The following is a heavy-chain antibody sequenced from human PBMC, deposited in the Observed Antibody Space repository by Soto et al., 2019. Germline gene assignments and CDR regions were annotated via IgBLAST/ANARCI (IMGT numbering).Heavy chain of an antibody. V-gene: IGHV3-30-3*01. CDR3: ARAKRSDYYDSSGYYPDAFDI. CDR1: GFTFSSYA. J-gene: IGHJ3*02. Sequence: QVQLVESGGGVVQPGRSLRLSCAASGFTFSSYAMHWVRQAPGKGLEWVAVISYDGSNKYYADSVKGRFTISRDNSKNTLYLQMNSLRAEDTAVYYCARAKRSDYYDSSGYYPDAFDIWAKGQWSPSLQ. CDR2: ISYDGSNK. D-gene: IGHD3-22*01.